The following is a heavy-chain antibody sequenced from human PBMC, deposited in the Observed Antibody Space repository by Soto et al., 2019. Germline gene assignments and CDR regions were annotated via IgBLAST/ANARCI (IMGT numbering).Heavy chain of an antibody. CDR2: INPNSGGT. Sequence: ASVNVYCKASGYTFTGYYMHWVRQATGQGLEWMGWINPNSGGTNYAQKFQGRVTMTRDTSISTAYMELSRLRSDDTAVYYCARVVVAATPAWFDPWGQGTLVTVSS. J-gene: IGHJ5*02. V-gene: IGHV1-2*02. CDR3: ARVVVAATPAWFDP. D-gene: IGHD2-15*01. CDR1: GYTFTGYY.